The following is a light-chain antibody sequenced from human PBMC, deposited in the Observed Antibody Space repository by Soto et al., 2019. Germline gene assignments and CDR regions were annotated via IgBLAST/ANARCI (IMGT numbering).Light chain of an antibody. Sequence: EIVMTQSPATLSVSPGERATLSCRASQSVTNSLAWYQQKPGQAPRLLIYGASSRANGIPDRFSGSGSGTDFTLTISRLEPEDFAVYYCHQYGSSPLTFGGGTKVDIK. CDR2: GAS. CDR3: HQYGSSPLT. J-gene: IGKJ4*01. V-gene: IGKV3-20*01. CDR1: QSVTNS.